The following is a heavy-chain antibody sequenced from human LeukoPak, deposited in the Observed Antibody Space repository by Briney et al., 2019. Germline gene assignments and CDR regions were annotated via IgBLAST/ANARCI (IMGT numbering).Heavy chain of an antibody. CDR2: IYYSGST. V-gene: IGHV4-59*01. Sequence: SETLSLTCTVSGGSISSYYWSWIRQPPGKGLEWIGYIYYSGSTNYNPSLKSRVTISVDTSKNQFSLKLSSVTAADTAVYYCARQSAAAGPYMDVWGKGTTVTVSS. D-gene: IGHD6-13*01. J-gene: IGHJ6*03. CDR3: ARQSAAAGPYMDV. CDR1: GGSISSYY.